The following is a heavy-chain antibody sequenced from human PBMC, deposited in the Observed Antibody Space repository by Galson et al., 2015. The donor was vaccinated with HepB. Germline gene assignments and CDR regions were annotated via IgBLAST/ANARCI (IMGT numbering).Heavy chain of an antibody. CDR1: GYSFPSYW. D-gene: IGHD6-13*01. V-gene: IGHV5-51*01. J-gene: IGHJ5*02. CDR2: IYPGDSDT. Sequence: QSGAEVKKPGESLKISCKGSGYSFPSYWIGWVRQMPGKGLEWMGIIYPGDSDTRYSPSFQGQVTISADKSISTAYLQWSSLKASDTAMYYCARSPKDSSSWYWFDPWGQGTLVTVSS. CDR3: ARSPKDSSSWYWFDP.